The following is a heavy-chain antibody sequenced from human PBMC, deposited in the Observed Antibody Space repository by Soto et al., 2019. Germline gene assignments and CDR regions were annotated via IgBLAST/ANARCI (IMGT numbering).Heavy chain of an antibody. D-gene: IGHD2-2*01. CDR2: IGPIFGAA. J-gene: IGHJ4*01. CDR1: GYTFSGYS. CDR3: AGSPRGLRCHVDF. V-gene: IGHV1-2*02. Sequence: ASVKVSCKAAGYTFSGYSIHWVRQAPGQGLEYMGWIGPIFGAAAYALKLQGRVTMTRDSPANLSYLQLSSLTSDDTAVYFCAGSPRGLRCHVDFWGQGTLVTVSS.